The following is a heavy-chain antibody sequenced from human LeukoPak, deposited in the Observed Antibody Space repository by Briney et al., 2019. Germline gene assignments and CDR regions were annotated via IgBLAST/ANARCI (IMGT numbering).Heavy chain of an antibody. V-gene: IGHV3-48*01. CDR3: ENGMDV. CDR2: ISSGSSTI. CDR1: GFTISTYS. Sequence: GGSLRLSCAASGFTISTYSMNWVRQAPGKGLEWLSYISSGSSTIHYADSVKGRFTISRDNATNSLYLQMNSLRAEDTAVYYCENGMDVWGQGTTVTVSS. J-gene: IGHJ6*02.